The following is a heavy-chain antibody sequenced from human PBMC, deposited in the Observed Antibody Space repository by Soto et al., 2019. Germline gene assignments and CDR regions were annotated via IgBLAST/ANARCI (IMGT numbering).Heavy chain of an antibody. CDR1: GFTFSKTY. CDR2: IKSKTDAGAT. J-gene: IGHJ6*02. CDR3: TTDTKCNNGVCYPYYYGMDA. V-gene: IGHV3-15*01. Sequence: EVQLVESGGGLVKPGGSLRLSCATSGFTFSKTYMSWVRQAPGKGLEWVGRIKSKTDAGATDYAAPVKGRFIISRDDSKNTLYLQMNSLKTGDTAVYYCTTDTKCNNGVCYPYYYGMDAWGQGTTVTVSS. D-gene: IGHD2-8*01.